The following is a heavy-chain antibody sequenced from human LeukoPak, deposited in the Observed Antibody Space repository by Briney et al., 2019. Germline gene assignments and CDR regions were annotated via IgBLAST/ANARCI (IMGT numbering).Heavy chain of an antibody. CDR2: IYYNGNT. J-gene: IGHJ3*02. V-gene: IGHV4-59*01. CDR3: VRGNYDNRGYSNAFDI. D-gene: IGHD3-22*01. Sequence: SETLSLTCTVSGGSISSSYWSWVRQPPGKRLEWIGYIYYNGNTNSNPSLKSRVTISADTSKNQFSLNLSSVTAADTAVYYCVRGNYDNRGYSNAFDIWGQGAMVTVSS. CDR1: GGSISSSY.